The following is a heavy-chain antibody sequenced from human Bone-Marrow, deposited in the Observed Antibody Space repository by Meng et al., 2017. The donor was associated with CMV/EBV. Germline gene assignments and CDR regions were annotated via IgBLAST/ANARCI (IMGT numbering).Heavy chain of an antibody. Sequence: SETLSLTCTVSGGSISSYYRSWIRQPPGKGLEWIGYIYYSGSTNYNPSLKSRVTISVDTSKNQFSLKLSSVTAADTAVYYCARGDRGDIVVVPAATGAPFDYWGRGTLVTVSS. J-gene: IGHJ4*02. V-gene: IGHV4-59*01. CDR2: IYYSGST. D-gene: IGHD2-2*01. CDR3: ARGDRGDIVVVPAATGAPFDY. CDR1: GGSISSYY.